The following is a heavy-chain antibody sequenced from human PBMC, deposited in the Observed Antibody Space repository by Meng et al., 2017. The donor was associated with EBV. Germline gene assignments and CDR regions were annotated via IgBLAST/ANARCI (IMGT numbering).Heavy chain of an antibody. CDR1: EGTFRSDA. CDR2: LIPMSGAP. Sequence: PLRHAGDEVKKPGSSCKCPLRASEGTFRSDAVSWGGQAPGQGLGWMGGLIPMSGAPHTAQKFKDRVTIIADESTSTHSMELNNLRFEDTAMYYCASESGRGFTPDYWGQGTLVTVSS. J-gene: IGHJ4*02. D-gene: IGHD3-10*01. CDR3: ASESGRGFTPDY. V-gene: IGHV1-69*01.